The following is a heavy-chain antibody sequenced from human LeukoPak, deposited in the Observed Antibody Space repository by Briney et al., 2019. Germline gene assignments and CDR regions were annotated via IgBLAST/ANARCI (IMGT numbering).Heavy chain of an antibody. CDR2: IGGSSGKV. J-gene: IGHJ5*02. CDR1: GFTFSNYA. D-gene: IGHD3-10*01. V-gene: IGHV3-23*01. CDR3: AKQPYQYVSGSPRWFDP. Sequence: PGGTLRLSCAASGFTFSNYAMTWVRKAPGKGLEWVAGIGGSSGKVFYADSVKGRFTISRDNSKNSLYLQMNTLSAQGAPVCFCAKQPYQYVSGSPRWFDPWGQGTLVTVSS.